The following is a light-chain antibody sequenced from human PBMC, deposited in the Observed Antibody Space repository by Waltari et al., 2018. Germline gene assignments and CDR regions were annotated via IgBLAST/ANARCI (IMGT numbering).Light chain of an antibody. CDR3: CSYAGSYVAV. V-gene: IGLV2-11*02. Sequence: QSALTQPRPAYGSPGQSVTISCTGSSSDLRGSNSVHWYQQHTAKAPKPMTYDVSKRPSGLPDRFSGSKSGNTASLTISGLQAEDEADYYCCSYAGSYVAVFGGGTQLTVL. J-gene: IGLJ7*01. CDR2: DVS. CDR1: SSDLRGSNS.